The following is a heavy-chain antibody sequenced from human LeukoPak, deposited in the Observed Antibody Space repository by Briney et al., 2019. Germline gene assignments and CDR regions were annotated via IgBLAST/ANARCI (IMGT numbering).Heavy chain of an antibody. CDR3: ARGRVTLADY. J-gene: IGHJ4*02. CDR2: INHSGST. D-gene: IGHD2-21*02. V-gene: IGHV4-34*01. Sequence: RPSETLSLTCAVYGGSFSGYYWSWIRQPPGKGLEWIGEINHSGSTNYNPSLKSRVTISVDTSKNQFSLKLSSVTAADTAVYYCARGRVTLADYWGQGTLVTVSS. CDR1: GGSFSGYY.